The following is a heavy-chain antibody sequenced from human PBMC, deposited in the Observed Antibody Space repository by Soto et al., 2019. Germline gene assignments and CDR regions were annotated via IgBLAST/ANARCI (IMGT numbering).Heavy chain of an antibody. D-gene: IGHD2-21*02. CDR2: VNSDESII. CDR3: VCFECGRTAVVTAMEANGY. CDR1: GFTFGNYW. Sequence: GGSVSLSGSASGFTFGNYWMHWVRQGPGKGLLWVARVNSDESIISYADSVKGRFTSSRDNAKNTLHLQMSSLRFEDTALYYCVCFECGRTAVVTAMEANGYWGQGTLVTVSS. J-gene: IGHJ4*02. V-gene: IGHV3-74*01.